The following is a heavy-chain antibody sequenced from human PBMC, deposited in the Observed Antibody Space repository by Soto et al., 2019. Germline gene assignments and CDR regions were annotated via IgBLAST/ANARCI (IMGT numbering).Heavy chain of an antibody. D-gene: IGHD3-22*01. CDR1: EDTFRNYA. CDR2: IFPIFGTA. Sequence: QVELVQSGAEVKKPGSSVKVSCQASEDTFRNYAISWVRQAPGQGLEWMGGIFPIFGTANYAQKFQGRVTITADTSANTVYLELSSLRSEDTAVYYCAITKYDSSAYYYWYLGLWGRGTLVTVSS. J-gene: IGHJ2*01. V-gene: IGHV1-69*06. CDR3: AITKYDSSAYYYWYLGL.